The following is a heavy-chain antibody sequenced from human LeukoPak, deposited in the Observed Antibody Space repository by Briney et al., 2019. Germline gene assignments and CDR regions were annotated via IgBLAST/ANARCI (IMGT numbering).Heavy chain of an antibody. Sequence: GGSLTLSWAASGFTVSSNYMSWVRQAPGKGLEWVSVIYSGGSTYYADSVKGRFTISRDNSKNTLYLQMNSLRAEDTAVYYCARDPRGERAGSSSYYYYYGMDVWGQGTTVTVSS. D-gene: IGHD2-2*01. J-gene: IGHJ6*02. V-gene: IGHV3-53*01. CDR1: GFTVSSNY. CDR3: ARDPRGERAGSSSYYYYYGMDV. CDR2: IYSGGST.